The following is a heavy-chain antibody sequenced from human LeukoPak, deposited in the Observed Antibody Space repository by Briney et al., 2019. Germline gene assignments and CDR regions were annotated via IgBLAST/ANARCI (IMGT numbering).Heavy chain of an antibody. CDR3: ARGRSVGATPYYFDY. J-gene: IGHJ4*02. CDR1: GGSFSGYY. V-gene: IGHV4-34*01. CDR2: INHSGST. Sequence: SETLSLTCAVYGGSFSGYYWSWIRQPPGKGLEWTGEINHSGSTNYNPSLKSRVTISVDTSKNQFSLKLSSVTAADTAVYYCARGRSVGATPYYFDYWGQGTLVTVSS. D-gene: IGHD1-26*01.